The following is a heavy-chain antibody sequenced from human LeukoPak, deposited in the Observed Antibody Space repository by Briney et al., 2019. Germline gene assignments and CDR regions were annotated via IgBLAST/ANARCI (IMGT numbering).Heavy chain of an antibody. Sequence: PGGSLRLSCAASGFTFSSYDMHWVRQATGKGLEWVSAIGTAGDTYYPGSVKGRFTISRENAKNSLYLQMNSLRAGDTAVYYCAGAVGSPRTGWFDPWGQGTLVTVSS. CDR3: AGAVGSPRTGWFDP. CDR2: IGTAGDT. CDR1: GFTFSSYD. D-gene: IGHD1-14*01. J-gene: IGHJ5*02. V-gene: IGHV3-13*01.